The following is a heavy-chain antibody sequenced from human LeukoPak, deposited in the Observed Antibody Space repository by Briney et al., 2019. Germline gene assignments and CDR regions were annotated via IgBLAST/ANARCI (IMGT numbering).Heavy chain of an antibody. V-gene: IGHV1-2*02. CDR1: GYTFTGYY. D-gene: IGHD3-22*01. Sequence: VASVKVSCKASGYTFTGYYMHWVRQAPGQGLEWMGWINPNSGGTNYAQKFQGRVTITADESTSTAYMELSSLRSEDTAVYYCARDRVTMINAFDIWGQGTMVTVSS. CDR2: INPNSGGT. CDR3: ARDRVTMINAFDI. J-gene: IGHJ3*02.